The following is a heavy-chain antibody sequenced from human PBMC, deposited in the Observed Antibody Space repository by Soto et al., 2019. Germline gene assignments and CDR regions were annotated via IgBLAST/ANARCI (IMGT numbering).Heavy chain of an antibody. D-gene: IGHD6-13*01. CDR1: GGSISSGNYY. Sequence: SETLSLTCTVSGGSISSGNYYWSWIRQHPGKGLEWIGYIYYSGSTSYNPSLKSRVTISVDTSKNHFPLKLSSVTAADTAVYYCARVFSDSSSFFDPWGQGTLVPVS. CDR2: IYYSGST. V-gene: IGHV4-31*03. J-gene: IGHJ5*02. CDR3: ARVFSDSSSFFDP.